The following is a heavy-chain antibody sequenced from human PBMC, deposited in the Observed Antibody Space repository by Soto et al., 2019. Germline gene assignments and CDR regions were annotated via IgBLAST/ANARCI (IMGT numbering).Heavy chain of an antibody. CDR2: ISGYNGNT. D-gene: IGHD3-16*01. V-gene: IGHV1-18*01. J-gene: IGHJ6*02. CDR3: ARESLSLTWYPYYYGMDL. CDR1: GYTFTNYG. Sequence: GASVKVSCKASGYTFTNYGISWVLQAPLQWLEWMGWISGYNGNTKYAQKLQGRVTMTTDTSTSTAYMELRSLRSDDTAVYYCARESLSLTWYPYYYGMDLWGQGTTVTVSS.